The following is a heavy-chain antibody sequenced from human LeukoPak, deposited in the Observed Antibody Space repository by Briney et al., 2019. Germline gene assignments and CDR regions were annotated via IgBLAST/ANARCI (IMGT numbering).Heavy chain of an antibody. J-gene: IGHJ4*02. Sequence: KASETLSLTCTVSGGSISSSSYYWGWIRQPPGKGLEWIGSIYYSGSTYYNPSLKSRVTISVDTSKNQFSLKLSSVTAEDTAVYYCAKWSSSGYWGQGTLVTVSS. D-gene: IGHD6-13*01. V-gene: IGHV4-39*07. CDR1: GGSISSSSYY. CDR2: IYYSGST. CDR3: AKWSSSGY.